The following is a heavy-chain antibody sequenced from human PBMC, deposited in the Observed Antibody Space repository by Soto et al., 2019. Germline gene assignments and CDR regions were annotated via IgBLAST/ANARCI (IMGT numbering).Heavy chain of an antibody. CDR2: INGDGSST. CDR3: VRGGMPTPFNY. Sequence: EVQLVESGGGLVQPGGSLRLSCAASGYTCSTYWMHWVRQAPGKGLVWVSRINGDGSSTNYADSVKGRFTISRDNAKNTVYLQMNSLRAEDTAVYYCVRGGMPTPFNYWGQGTLVPVSS. J-gene: IGHJ4*02. CDR1: GYTCSTYW. D-gene: IGHD2-2*01. V-gene: IGHV3-74*01.